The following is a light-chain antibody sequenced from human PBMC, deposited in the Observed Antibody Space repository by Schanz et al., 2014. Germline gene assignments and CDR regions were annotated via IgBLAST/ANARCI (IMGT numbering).Light chain of an antibody. CDR3: QQYGSSSTWT. V-gene: IGKV3-20*01. J-gene: IGKJ1*01. CDR1: QSVTNN. CDR2: GAS. Sequence: EIVMTQSPATLSVSPGERATLSCRASQSVTNNLAWYQQKPGQAPRLLIYGASSRATGIPDRFSGSGSGTDFTLTISRLEPEDFAVYYCQQYGSSSTWTFGQGTKVEIK.